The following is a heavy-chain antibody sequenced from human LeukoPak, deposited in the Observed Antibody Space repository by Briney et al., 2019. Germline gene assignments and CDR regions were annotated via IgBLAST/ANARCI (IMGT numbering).Heavy chain of an antibody. CDR3: AKDPPHADRSIYSDNS. CDR1: GFIFSNNI. Sequence: GGSLRLSCAASGFIFSNNIINWVRQAPGKGLEWVSVISADGGDKYYADSVNGRITISRNNSKNTLHLQMDSLRAEDTAVYYCAKDPPHADRSIYSDNSWGQGTLVTVSS. J-gene: IGHJ4*02. CDR2: ISADGGDK. D-gene: IGHD3-22*01. V-gene: IGHV3-23*01.